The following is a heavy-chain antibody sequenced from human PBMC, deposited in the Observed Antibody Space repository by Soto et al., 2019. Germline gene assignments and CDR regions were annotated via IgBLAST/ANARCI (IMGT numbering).Heavy chain of an antibody. CDR2: ISSRSDI. J-gene: IGHJ6*02. D-gene: IGHD2-2*02. CDR3: AREYTAWPLAYGWDG. V-gene: IGHV3-21*01. Sequence: PGGYLRLSCVGSGFTFSTYSINWVRQAPGKGLEWVSSISSRSDIYYADSVKGRFTISRDNAKNSVSLQMNSLRAEDTAVYYCAREYTAWPLAYGWDGWGQGT. CDR1: GFTFSTYS.